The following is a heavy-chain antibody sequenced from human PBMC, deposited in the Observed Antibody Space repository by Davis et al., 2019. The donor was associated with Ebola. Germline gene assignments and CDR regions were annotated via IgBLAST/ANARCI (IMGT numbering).Heavy chain of an antibody. J-gene: IGHJ6*02. Sequence: SVKVSCKASGGTCSSYAISWVRQAPGQGLEWMGRIIPILGIANYAQKFQGRVTITADKSTSTAYMELSSLRSEDTAVYYCAREEASYYDILTGYSYYYYYGMDVWGQGTTVTVSS. CDR1: GGTCSSYA. V-gene: IGHV1-69*04. CDR3: AREEASYYDILTGYSYYYYYGMDV. CDR2: IIPILGIA. D-gene: IGHD3-9*01.